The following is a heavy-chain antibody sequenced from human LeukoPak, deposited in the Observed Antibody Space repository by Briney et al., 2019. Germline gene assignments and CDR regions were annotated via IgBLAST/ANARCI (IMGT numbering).Heavy chain of an antibody. J-gene: IGHJ6*02. CDR3: ARGSIGPVGLWFGELPYYYYGMDV. CDR1: GYTFTSYG. Sequence: ASVKVSCKASGYTFTSYGISWGRQAPGQGLEWMGWSSAYNGNTNYAQKLQGRVTMTTDTSTSTAYMELRSLRSDDTAVYYCARGSIGPVGLWFGELPYYYYGMDVWGQGTTVTVSS. V-gene: IGHV1-18*01. D-gene: IGHD3-10*01. CDR2: SSAYNGNT.